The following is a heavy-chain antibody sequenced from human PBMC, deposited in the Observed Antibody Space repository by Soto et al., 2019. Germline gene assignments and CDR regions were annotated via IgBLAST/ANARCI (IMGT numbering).Heavy chain of an antibody. J-gene: IGHJ4*02. CDR1: GFSLDRHG. V-gene: IGHV3-33*01. CDR2: IWYDGSNK. CDR3: ERRGNYKVADY. D-gene: IGHD1-7*01. Sequence: PGGSLRLSCAASGFSLDRHGMHWVRQGPGKGLEWVAVIWYDGSNKYYADSVKGRFTISRDNSKNMLYLDMNSLRVEDTALYRCERRGNYKVADYWGQGTLVTVSS.